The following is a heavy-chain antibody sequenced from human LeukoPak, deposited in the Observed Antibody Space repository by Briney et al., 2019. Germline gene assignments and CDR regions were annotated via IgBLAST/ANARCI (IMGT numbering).Heavy chain of an antibody. J-gene: IGHJ4*02. D-gene: IGHD4-23*01. V-gene: IGHV3-73*01. Sequence: QPGGSLKLSCAASGFTFSGSAMHWVRQASGKGLEWVGRIRSKANSYATAYAASAKGRFTISRDDSKNTAYLQMNSLKTEDTAVYYCTTMTTVGYWGQGTLVTVSS. CDR1: GFTFSGSA. CDR3: TTMTTVGY. CDR2: IRSKANSYAT.